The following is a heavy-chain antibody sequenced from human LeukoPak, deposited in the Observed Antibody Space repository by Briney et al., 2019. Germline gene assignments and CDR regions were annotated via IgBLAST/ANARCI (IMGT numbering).Heavy chain of an antibody. CDR3: ARSYGTYYYGMDV. V-gene: IGHV3-23*01. J-gene: IGHJ6*02. CDR2: VSGSGGGT. CDR1: DFTFRTYA. D-gene: IGHD1-26*01. Sequence: GGSLRLSCAASDFTFRTYAMSWVRQAPGKGLEWVSSVSGSGGGTYYADSVKGRFIISRDNSKNTLYLQISSLRAEDTAVYYCARSYGTYYYGMDVWGQGTTVTVSS.